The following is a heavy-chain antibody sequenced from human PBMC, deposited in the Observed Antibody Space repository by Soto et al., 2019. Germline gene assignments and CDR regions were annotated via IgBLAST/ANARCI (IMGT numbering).Heavy chain of an antibody. V-gene: IGHV3-21*01. CDR2: ISSSSSYI. CDR3: ARLVLRWFDP. J-gene: IGHJ5*02. Sequence: PVGSLRLSCAASGFTFSSYSMNWVRQAPGKGLEWVSSISSSSSYIYYADSVKGRFTISRDNAKNSLYLQMNSLRAEDTAVYYCARLVLRWFDPWGRGTLVTVSA. CDR1: GFTFSSYS. D-gene: IGHD2-15*01.